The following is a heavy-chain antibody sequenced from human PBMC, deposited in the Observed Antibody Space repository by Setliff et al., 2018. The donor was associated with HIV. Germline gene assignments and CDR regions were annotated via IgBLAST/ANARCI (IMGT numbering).Heavy chain of an antibody. CDR1: GGTFSSYT. CDR2: IVPIFGTT. V-gene: IGHV1-69*13. Sequence: SVKVSCKASGGTFSSYTISWVRQAPGQGLEWMRGIVPIFGTTKSAQKYQGRVTITADESTSTAYMELNGLRSEDTAVYYCARGVGYCAGDCYSTYYYDYMDVWGKGTTVTVSS. CDR3: ARGVGYCAGDCYSTYYYDYMDV. D-gene: IGHD2-21*02. J-gene: IGHJ6*03.